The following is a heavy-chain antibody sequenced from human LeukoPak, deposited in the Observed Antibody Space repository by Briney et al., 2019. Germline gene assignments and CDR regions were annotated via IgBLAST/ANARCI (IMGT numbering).Heavy chain of an antibody. CDR2: INSDGSST. V-gene: IGHV3-74*01. CDR1: GFTFGSYW. Sequence: PGGSLRLSCAASGFTFGSYWMHWVRQAPGKGLVWVSRINSDGSSTSYADSVKGRFTISRDNAKNTLYLQMNSLRAEDTAVYYCARARDNYGWYFDLWGRGTLVTVSS. D-gene: IGHD4-11*01. CDR3: ARARDNYGWYFDL. J-gene: IGHJ2*01.